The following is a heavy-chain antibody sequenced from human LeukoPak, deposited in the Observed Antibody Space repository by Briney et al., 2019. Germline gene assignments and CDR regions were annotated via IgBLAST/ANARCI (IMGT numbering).Heavy chain of an antibody. CDR1: GYAFTSYA. J-gene: IGHJ4*02. D-gene: IGHD2-2*02. V-gene: IGHV7-4-1*02. CDR2: INTNTGNP. CDR3: ARATPTKYCSSTSCYSY. Sequence: ASVKVSCKASGYAFTSYAMNWVRQAPGQGLEWMGWINTNTGNPTYAQGFTGRFVFSLDTSVSTAYLQISSLKAEDTAVYYCARATPTKYCSSTSCYSYWGQGTLVTVSS.